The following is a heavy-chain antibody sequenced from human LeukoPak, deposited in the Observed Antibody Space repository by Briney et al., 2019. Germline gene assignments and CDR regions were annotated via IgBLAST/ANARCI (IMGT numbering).Heavy chain of an antibody. CDR2: ISGSGGST. CDR3: AKHRRYYDSSGYYSSYDFDY. CDR1: GFTLSSYA. D-gene: IGHD3-22*01. J-gene: IGHJ4*02. Sequence: PGASLRLSCAASGFTLSSYAMSWVRQAPGKGLEGVSAISGSGGSTYYADSVKGRFTISRDNSKNTVYLQMNRPRAEETAVYYCAKHRRYYDSSGYYSSYDFDYWGQGTLVTVSS. V-gene: IGHV3-23*01.